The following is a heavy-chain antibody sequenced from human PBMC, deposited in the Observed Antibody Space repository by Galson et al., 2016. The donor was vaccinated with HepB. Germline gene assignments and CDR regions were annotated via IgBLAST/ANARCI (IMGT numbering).Heavy chain of an antibody. J-gene: IGHJ4*02. CDR3: ARIDSSIGWSPAY. Sequence: SLRLSCAASGFPVSHNYMSWVRQAPGKGLEWVSIIYTTGSTYYADSVKGRFTISRDDSKNTVHLQMNSLRVEDTALYYCARIDSSIGWSPAYWGQGSLVTVSS. D-gene: IGHD6-13*01. CDR1: GFPVSHNY. V-gene: IGHV3-53*01. CDR2: IYTTGST.